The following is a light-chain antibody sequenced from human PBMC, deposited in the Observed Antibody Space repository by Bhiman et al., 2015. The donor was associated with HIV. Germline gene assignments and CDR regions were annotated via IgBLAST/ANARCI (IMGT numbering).Light chain of an antibody. CDR1: SNDVGGYDY. Sequence: QSALTQPASVSGSPGQSITISCTGTSNDVGGYDYVSWYQKHPGKAPKLMIYDVSERPSGVSNRFSGSTSGNTASLTISGLQAEDEADYYCSSKTTSPTFHVLFGGGTKLTVL. V-gene: IGLV2-14*01. CDR2: DVS. J-gene: IGLJ2*01. CDR3: SSKTTSPTFHVL.